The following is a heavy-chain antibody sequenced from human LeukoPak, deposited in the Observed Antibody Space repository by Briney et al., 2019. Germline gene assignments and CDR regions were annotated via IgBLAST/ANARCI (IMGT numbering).Heavy chain of an antibody. Sequence: SVKVSCKASGGTFSSYAISWVRQAPGQGLEWMGRIIPIFGIANYAQKFQGRVTITADKSTSTAYMELSSLRSEDTAVYYCARAERKYCSSTSCSAPYYYYYYGMDVWGKGTTVTVSS. CDR3: ARAERKYCSSTSCSAPYYYYYYGMDV. D-gene: IGHD2-2*01. V-gene: IGHV1-69*04. J-gene: IGHJ6*04. CDR2: IIPIFGIA. CDR1: GGTFSSYA.